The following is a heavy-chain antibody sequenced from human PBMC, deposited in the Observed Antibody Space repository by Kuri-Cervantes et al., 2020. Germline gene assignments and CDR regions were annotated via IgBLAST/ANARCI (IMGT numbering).Heavy chain of an antibody. CDR1: GYAFSSSW. Sequence: QVKLQQSGPELVKPGASVKISCKASGYAFSSSWMNWVKQRPGKGLEWIGRIYPGDGDTNYNGKFKGKATLTADKSSSTAYMQLSSLTSEDSAVYFCARGAYAMDYWGQGTSVTVSS. J-gene: IGHJ4*01. D-gene: IGHD2-8*01. CDR3: ARGAYAMDY. V-gene: IGHV1-2*06. CDR2: IYPGDGDT.